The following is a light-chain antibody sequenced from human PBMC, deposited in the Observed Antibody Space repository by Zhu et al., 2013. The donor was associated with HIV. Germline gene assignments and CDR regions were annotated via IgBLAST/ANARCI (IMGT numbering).Light chain of an antibody. Sequence: IVLTQSPATLSLSPGEGATLSCRASESVSHYLAWYRLKPGQTPRLLIYDASNRATGIPVRFSGSGSGTDFTLTISSLEPEDFAVYYCQQYGSSPYTFGQGTKLEIK. J-gene: IGKJ2*01. CDR2: DAS. CDR1: ESVSHY. CDR3: QQYGSSPYT. V-gene: IGKV3-11*01.